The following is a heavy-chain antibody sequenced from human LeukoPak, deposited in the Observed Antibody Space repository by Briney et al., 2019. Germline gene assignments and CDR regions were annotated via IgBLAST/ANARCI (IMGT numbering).Heavy chain of an antibody. CDR2: IYYRGNT. CDR1: GGSISSSSFY. Sequence: PSETLSLTCTVSGGSISSSSFYWGWIRQPPGKGLEWIGSIYYRGNTYYNPSLKSRVTISVDTSKNQFSLKLSSVTAADTAVYYCARTGTILEGGPPYRWGQGTLVTVSS. J-gene: IGHJ5*02. V-gene: IGHV4-39*01. D-gene: IGHD3-3*01. CDR3: ARTGTILEGGPPYR.